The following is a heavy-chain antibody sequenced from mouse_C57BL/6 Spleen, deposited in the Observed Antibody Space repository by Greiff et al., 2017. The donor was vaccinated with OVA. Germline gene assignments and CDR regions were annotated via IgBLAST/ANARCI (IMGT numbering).Heavy chain of an antibody. CDR3: ARYPYYRAMDY. J-gene: IGHJ4*01. D-gene: IGHD2-14*01. CDR2: IRNKANGYTT. Sequence: DVMLVASGGGLVQPGGSLSLSCAASGFTFTDYYMSWVRQPPGKALEWLGFIRNKANGYTTEYSASVKGRFTISRDNSQSILYLQMNALRAEDSSTCSSARYPYYRAMDYWGQGTSVTVSS. CDR1: GFTFTDYY. V-gene: IGHV7-3*01.